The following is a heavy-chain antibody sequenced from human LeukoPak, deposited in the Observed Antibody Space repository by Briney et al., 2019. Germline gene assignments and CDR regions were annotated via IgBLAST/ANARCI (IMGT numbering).Heavy chain of an antibody. V-gene: IGHV3-11*01. CDR2: ISSSGSTI. CDR1: GFTFSDYY. Sequence: GGSLRLSCAASGFTFSDYYMSWIRQAPGKGLEWVSYISSSGSTIYYADSVKGRFTISRDNAKNSLYLQMNSLRAKDTAVYYCARDKEYYYDSSGYGYWGQGTLVTVSS. J-gene: IGHJ4*02. D-gene: IGHD3-22*01. CDR3: ARDKEYYYDSSGYGY.